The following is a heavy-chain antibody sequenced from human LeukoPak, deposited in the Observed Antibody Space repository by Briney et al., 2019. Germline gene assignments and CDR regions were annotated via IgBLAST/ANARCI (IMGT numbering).Heavy chain of an antibody. CDR3: ARELHVERDDY. J-gene: IGHJ4*02. CDR1: GFVFTGYG. V-gene: IGHV1-18*01. CDR2: ISANDGKI. Sequence: ASVTVSCAASGFVFTGYGFTWVRQAPGQGLEWMGWISANDGKIHYSERHQGRMTMSTDTVTSTVYMELRSLRSDDTAVYYCARELHVERDDYWGQGTLVTVSS. D-gene: IGHD1-1*01.